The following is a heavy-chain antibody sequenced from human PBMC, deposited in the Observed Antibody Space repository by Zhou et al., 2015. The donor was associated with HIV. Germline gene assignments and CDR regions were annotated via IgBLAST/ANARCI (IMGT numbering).Heavy chain of an antibody. V-gene: IGHV1-69*01. CDR3: ARVTNMVRGVIPPNWFDP. CDR1: GGTFSSYA. J-gene: IGHJ5*02. D-gene: IGHD3-10*01. Sequence: QVQLVQSGAEVKKPGSSVKVSCKASGGTFSSYAISWVRQAPGQGLEWMGGIIPIFGTANYAQKFQGRVTITADESTSTAYMELSSLRSEDTAVYYCARVTNMVRGVIPPNWFDPWGQGTLVTVSS. CDR2: IIPIFGTA.